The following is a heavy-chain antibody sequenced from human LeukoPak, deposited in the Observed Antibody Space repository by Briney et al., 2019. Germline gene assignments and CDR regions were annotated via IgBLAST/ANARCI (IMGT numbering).Heavy chain of an antibody. V-gene: IGHV3-30*18. CDR2: ISDDGRRK. CDR3: AKRPSDYSDYVSYFDY. J-gene: IGHJ4*02. Sequence: GGSLRLSCAASGFSFISYGMPWVRQAPGKGLEWVGVISDDGRRKDYADSVEGRFTISRDNSKDTLYLQMNSLRAEDTAVYYCAKRPSDYSDYVSYFDYWGQGTLVTVSS. D-gene: IGHD4-11*01. CDR1: GFSFISYG.